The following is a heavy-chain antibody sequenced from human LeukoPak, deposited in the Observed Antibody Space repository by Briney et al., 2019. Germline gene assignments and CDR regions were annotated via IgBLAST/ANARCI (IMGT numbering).Heavy chain of an antibody. Sequence: ASVKVSCKASGYTFTSYDMHWVRQAPGQGLEWMGIINPSGDSTSYAQKFQGRVTMTRDTSTSTVYMELSSLRSEDTAVYYCARDRPGDPMIAGYWGQGTLVTVSS. V-gene: IGHV1-46*01. J-gene: IGHJ4*02. CDR1: GYTFTSYD. D-gene: IGHD3-22*01. CDR2: INPSGDST. CDR3: ARDRPGDPMIAGY.